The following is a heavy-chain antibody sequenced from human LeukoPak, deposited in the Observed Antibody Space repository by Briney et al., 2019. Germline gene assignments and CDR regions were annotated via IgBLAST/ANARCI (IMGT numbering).Heavy chain of an antibody. D-gene: IGHD2-15*01. Sequence: GGSLRLSCAASGFTFSSYWMHWVRQAPGKGLVSVSRISSDGSSTNYADSVEGRFTISSDNAKDTLYLQMNSLRAEDTAVYYCARDCSGGSCYSGAFDIWGQGTMVTVSS. J-gene: IGHJ3*02. V-gene: IGHV3-74*01. CDR3: ARDCSGGSCYSGAFDI. CDR1: GFTFSSYW. CDR2: ISSDGSST.